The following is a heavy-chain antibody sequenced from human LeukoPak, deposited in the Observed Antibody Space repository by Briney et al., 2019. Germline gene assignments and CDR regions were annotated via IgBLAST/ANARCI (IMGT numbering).Heavy chain of an antibody. V-gene: IGHV3-30*18. CDR2: ISYDGSNK. Sequence: SGGSLRLSCAASGFTFSSYGMHWVRQAPGKGLEWVAVISYDGSNKYYADSVKGRFTISRDNSKNTLYLQMNSLRAEDTAVYYCAKLPAVKVFDYWGQGTLVTVSS. J-gene: IGHJ4*02. CDR3: AKLPAVKVFDY. CDR1: GFTFSSYG. D-gene: IGHD6-19*01.